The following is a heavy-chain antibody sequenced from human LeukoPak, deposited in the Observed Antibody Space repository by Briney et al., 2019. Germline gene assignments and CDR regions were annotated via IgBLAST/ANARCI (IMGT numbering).Heavy chain of an antibody. Sequence: GGSLRLSCAASGFTFSSYAMHWVRQAPGKGLERVAVISYDGSNNYYADSVKGRFTISRDNSKNTLYLQMNSLRAEDTAVYYCARDGYQLLIQPLFFDYWGQGTLVTVSS. CDR2: ISYDGSNN. J-gene: IGHJ4*02. CDR1: GFTFSSYA. V-gene: IGHV3-30*04. D-gene: IGHD2-2*01. CDR3: ARDGYQLLIQPLFFDY.